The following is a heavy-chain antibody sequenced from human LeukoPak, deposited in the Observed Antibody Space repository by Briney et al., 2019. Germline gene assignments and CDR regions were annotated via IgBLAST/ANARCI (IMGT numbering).Heavy chain of an antibody. J-gene: IGHJ5*02. D-gene: IGHD3-16*01. CDR3: ARDRRVLGVGWFDP. CDR2: IYYSGST. V-gene: IGHV4-30-4*01. Sequence: SETLSLTCTVSGGSISSGDYYWRWIRQPPGKGLVWIGYIYYSGSTYYNPSLKSRVTISVDTSKNQFSLKLSSVTAADTAVYYCARDRRVLGVGWFDPWGQGTLVTVSS. CDR1: GGSISSGDYY.